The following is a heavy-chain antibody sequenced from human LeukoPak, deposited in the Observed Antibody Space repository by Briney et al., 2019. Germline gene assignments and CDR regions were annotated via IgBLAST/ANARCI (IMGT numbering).Heavy chain of an antibody. CDR2: IIPIFGTA. J-gene: IGHJ4*02. CDR1: GGTFSSYA. Sequence: GASVKVSCKASGGTFSSYAISWVRQAPGQGLEWMGGIIPIFGTANYAQKFQGRVTITADESTSIAYMELSSLRSEDTAVYYCATVSQQYSSGWYYWGQGTLVTVSS. V-gene: IGHV1-69*13. D-gene: IGHD6-19*01. CDR3: ATVSQQYSSGWYY.